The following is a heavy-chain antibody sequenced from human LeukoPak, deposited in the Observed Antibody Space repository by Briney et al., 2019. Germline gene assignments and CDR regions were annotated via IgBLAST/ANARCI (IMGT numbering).Heavy chain of an antibody. CDR3: AREARVGGALQY. CDR1: GFTFITYW. V-gene: IGHV3-74*01. D-gene: IGHD1-26*01. J-gene: IGHJ4*02. Sequence: GGSLRLSCAASGFTFITYWMHWVRQAPGKGLVWVSRINTDGTFIRHADSVQGRFTISRDAAKNTLFLQMNSLRAEDTAVYYCAREARVGGALQYWGQGVLVTVSA. CDR2: INTDGTFI.